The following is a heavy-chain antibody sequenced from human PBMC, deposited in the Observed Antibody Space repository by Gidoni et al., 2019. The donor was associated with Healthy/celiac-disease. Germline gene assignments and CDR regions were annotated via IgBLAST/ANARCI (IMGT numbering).Heavy chain of an antibody. CDR3: ARDSIAAAGDLYYYYYYMDV. V-gene: IGHV3-21*01. Sequence: EVQLVESGGGLVKPGGSLRLSCEASGFTFSSYSMTWVRQAPGKGLEWVSSISSSSSYIYYADSVKGRFTISRDNAKNSLYLQMNSLRAEDTAVYYCARDSIAAAGDLYYYYYYMDVWGKGTTVTVSS. CDR1: GFTFSSYS. CDR2: ISSSSSYI. D-gene: IGHD6-13*01. J-gene: IGHJ6*03.